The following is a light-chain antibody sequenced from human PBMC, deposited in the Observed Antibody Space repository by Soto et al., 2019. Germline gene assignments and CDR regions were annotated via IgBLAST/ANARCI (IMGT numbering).Light chain of an antibody. CDR2: DVS. CDR3: SSYTSSNTLHVL. V-gene: IGLV2-14*01. J-gene: IGLJ2*01. CDR1: SSDVGGYNY. Sequence: QSALTQPASVSGSPGQSITISCTGTSSDVGGYNYVSWYQQHPGKAPKLMIYDVSNRPSGVSNRFSGSKSGNTASLTISGLQAADEADYYCSSYTSSNTLHVLFGGGTKLTVL.